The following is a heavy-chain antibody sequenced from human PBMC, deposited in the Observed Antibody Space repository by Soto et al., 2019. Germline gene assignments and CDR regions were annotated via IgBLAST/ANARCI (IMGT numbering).Heavy chain of an antibody. CDR2: INPNSGGT. CDR3: VIFTVGRDPYYGMYG. CDR1: GYTFTGYY. Sequence: SVNVSCKASGYTFTGYYMHWVRQAPGQGLEWMGWINPNSGGTNYAQKFQGRVTMTRDTSISTAYMELSRLRSDDTAVYYCVIFTVGRDPYYGMYGCGQGTKDTFSS. J-gene: IGHJ6*02. V-gene: IGHV1-2*02. D-gene: IGHD4-17*01.